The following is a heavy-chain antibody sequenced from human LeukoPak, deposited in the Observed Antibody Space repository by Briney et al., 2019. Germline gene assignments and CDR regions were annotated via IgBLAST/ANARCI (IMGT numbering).Heavy chain of an antibody. D-gene: IGHD6-19*01. J-gene: IGHJ3*02. Sequence: SETLSLTCTVSGGSITTSIQYWVWIRQPPGKGLEWIGSIYYDGSTYYHPSLKSRFTISVETSKNQFSLKMRSVTATDTAVYYCARLPVAGPLSEGFDIWGQGTLVTVSS. CDR1: GGSITTSIQY. CDR2: IYYDGST. CDR3: ARLPVAGPLSEGFDI. V-gene: IGHV4-39*01.